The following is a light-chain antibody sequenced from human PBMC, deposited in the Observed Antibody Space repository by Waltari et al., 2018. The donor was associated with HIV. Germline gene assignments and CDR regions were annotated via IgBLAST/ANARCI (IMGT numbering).Light chain of an antibody. J-gene: IGLJ3*02. CDR1: ALPTPY. Sequence: SYELTQPASVSVSPGQTASTTCPGDALPTPYVYWYQQKPGQVPVLVIYKDNERPSGIPERFSGSSSGTTATLTISGVQAEDESDYYCQSADSSGTYRVFGGGTKVTVL. CDR3: QSADSSGTYRV. V-gene: IGLV3-25*03. CDR2: KDN.